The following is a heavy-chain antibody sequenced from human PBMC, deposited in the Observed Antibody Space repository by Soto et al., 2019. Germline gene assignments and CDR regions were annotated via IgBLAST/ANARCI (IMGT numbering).Heavy chain of an antibody. CDR3: AIPGGLVGALDY. CDR2: FDPEDGET. J-gene: IGHJ4*02. V-gene: IGHV1-24*01. D-gene: IGHD1-26*01. Sequence: ASVKVSCKVSGYTLTELSMHWVRQAPGKGLEWMGGFDPEDGETIYAQKFQGRVTMTEDTSTDTAYMELSSLRSEDTAVYYCAIPGGLVGALDYWGQGTLVTVSS. CDR1: GYTLTELS.